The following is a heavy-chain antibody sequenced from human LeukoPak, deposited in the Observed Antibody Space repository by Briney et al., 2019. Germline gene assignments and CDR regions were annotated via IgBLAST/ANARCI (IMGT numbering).Heavy chain of an antibody. Sequence: GGSLRLSCAASGFAFNSYAMSWVRQAPGKGLEWVSIISAGGGNTYYADSVKGRFTISRDNSKNTLYLQMNSLRAEDTAVYYCAKDLGGRLQPPRYFQHWGQGTLVTVSS. V-gene: IGHV3-23*01. J-gene: IGHJ1*01. CDR3: AKDLGGRLQPPRYFQH. CDR2: ISAGGGNT. CDR1: GFAFNSYA. D-gene: IGHD4-11*01.